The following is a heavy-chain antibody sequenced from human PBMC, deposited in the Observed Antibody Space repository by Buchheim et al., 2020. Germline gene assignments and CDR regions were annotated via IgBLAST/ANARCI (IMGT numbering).Heavy chain of an antibody. CDR1: GGSISSGGYY. J-gene: IGHJ6*02. CDR3: ARISYYYDSSGYYDGYYYGMDV. V-gene: IGHV4-31*03. Sequence: QVQLQESGPGLVKPSQTLSLTCTVSGGSISSGGYYWSWIRQHPGKGLEWIGYIYYSGSTYYNPSLKSRVTIPVDTSKNQFSLKLSSVTAADTAVYYCARISYYYDSSGYYDGYYYGMDVWGQGTT. D-gene: IGHD3-22*01. CDR2: IYYSGST.